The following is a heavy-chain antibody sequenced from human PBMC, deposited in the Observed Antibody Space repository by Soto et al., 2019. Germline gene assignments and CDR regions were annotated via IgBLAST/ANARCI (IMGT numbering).Heavy chain of an antibody. CDR1: GYNFTGYY. CDR3: ARADSSSWYNYFHY. V-gene: IGHV1-2*04. J-gene: IGHJ4*02. D-gene: IGHD6-13*01. CDR2: INPNSGGT. Sequence: GASEKVSCKASGYNFTGYYMHWVRQTPGQGLEWMGWINPNSGGTNYAQKFQGWVTMTRDTSISTAYMELSRLRSDDTAVYYCARADSSSWYNYFHYWGQGTLVTVSS.